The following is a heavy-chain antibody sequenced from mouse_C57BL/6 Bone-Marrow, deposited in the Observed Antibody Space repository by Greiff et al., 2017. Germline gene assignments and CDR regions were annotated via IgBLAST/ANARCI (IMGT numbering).Heavy chain of an antibody. CDR3: ARRGGDFGGRATVVATRYMDY. CDR2: INPYNGGT. CDR1: GYTFTDYY. V-gene: IGHV1-19*01. D-gene: IGHD1-1*01. J-gene: IGHJ2*01. Sequence: EVQLQQSGPVLVKPGASVKMSCKASGYTFTDYYMNWVKQSHGQSLEWIGVINPYNGGTSYNKKFKGKARLTVDKSSSTAYMEHNSLTSEDSAVYNSARRGGDFGGRATVVATRYMDYWGQGTTRTVSS.